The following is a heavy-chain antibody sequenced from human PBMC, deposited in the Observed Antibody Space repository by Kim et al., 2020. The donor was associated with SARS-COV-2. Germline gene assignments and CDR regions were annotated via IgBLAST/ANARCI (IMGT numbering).Heavy chain of an antibody. Sequence: LSLTCVASGFSFSTFSMNWVRQSPGGGLEWISYISPTSNIVYYRDSVKGRFAVSRDNAKNSLFLYMDRLSDEDTAVYYCTRGFFGIDYWGQGTPVSVSS. CDR1: GFSFSTFS. CDR3: TRGFFGIDY. V-gene: IGHV3-48*02. J-gene: IGHJ4*02. CDR2: ISPTSNIV. D-gene: IGHD3-3*01.